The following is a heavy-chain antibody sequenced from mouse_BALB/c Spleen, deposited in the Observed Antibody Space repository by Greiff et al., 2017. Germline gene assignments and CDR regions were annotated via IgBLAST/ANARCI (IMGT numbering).Heavy chain of an antibody. D-gene: IGHD2-14*01. J-gene: IGHJ4*01. CDR3: ARESPRGYYRYGVDY. V-gene: IGHV5-4*02. Sequence: EVQRVESGGGLVKPGGSLKLSCAASGFTFSDYYMYWVRQTPEKRLEWVATISDGGSYTYYPDSVKGRFTISRDNAKNNLYLQMSSLKSEDTAMYYCARESPRGYYRYGVDYWGQGTSVTVSS. CDR2: ISDGGSYT. CDR1: GFTFSDYY.